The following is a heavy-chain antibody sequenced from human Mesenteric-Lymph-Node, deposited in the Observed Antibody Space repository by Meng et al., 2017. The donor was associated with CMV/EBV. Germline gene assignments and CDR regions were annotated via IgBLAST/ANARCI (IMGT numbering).Heavy chain of an antibody. Sequence: GESLKISCAASGFSVSTNYMSWVRQAPGKGLEWVSTIHSGGVTTYYSDSVKGRFTISRDNAKNSLYLQMNSLRAEDTAVYYCARQALDVGGILARHYQYSYYYTMDVWGQGTTVTVSS. D-gene: IGHD1-14*01. CDR3: ARQALDVGGILARHYQYSYYYTMDV. CDR1: GFSVSTNY. CDR2: IHSGGVTT. J-gene: IGHJ6*02. V-gene: IGHV3-66*04.